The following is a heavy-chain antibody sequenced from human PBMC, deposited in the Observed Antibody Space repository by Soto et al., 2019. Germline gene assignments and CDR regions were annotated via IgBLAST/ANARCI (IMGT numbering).Heavy chain of an antibody. D-gene: IGHD3-10*01. J-gene: IGHJ4*02. Sequence: GGSLRLSCAASGFTFRSYSMNWVRQAPGKGLEWVSSISSSSSYIYYADSVKGRFTISRDNAKNSLYLQMSSLGAEDTAIYYCARDDEGGSYCDLGYWGQGTLVTVSS. CDR3: ARDDEGGSYCDLGY. V-gene: IGHV3-21*01. CDR2: ISSSSSYI. CDR1: GFTFRSYS.